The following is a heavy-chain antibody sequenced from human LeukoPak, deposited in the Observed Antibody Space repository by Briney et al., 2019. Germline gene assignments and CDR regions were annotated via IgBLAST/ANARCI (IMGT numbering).Heavy chain of an antibody. CDR1: GFTFSRYW. CDR2: IKQDGGEI. V-gene: IGHV3-7*01. J-gene: IGHJ5*01. CDR3: ARDKVVGPTKFDS. D-gene: IGHD1-26*01. Sequence: GGSLRLSCAASGFTFSRYWMSWVRQAPGKGLEWVANIKQDGGEIYYVDSVKGRFTTSRDNAKNSVYLHMNSLRAEDTAVYYCARDKVVGPTKFDSWGQGTLVTVSS.